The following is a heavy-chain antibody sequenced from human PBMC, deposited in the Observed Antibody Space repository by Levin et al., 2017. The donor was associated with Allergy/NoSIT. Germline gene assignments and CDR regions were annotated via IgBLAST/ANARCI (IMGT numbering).Heavy chain of an antibody. J-gene: IGHJ4*02. V-gene: IGHV1-18*01. Sequence: KAGESLKISCQASGYTFNTYGITWVRQAPGRGLEWMGWISGYNGNTHYAKNLQGRVTMTTDTSTSTAYMELRSLRSDDTAVYYCARDRRKISYGGIIEGAWGQGTQVTVSS. CDR1: GYTFNTYG. D-gene: IGHD3-16*02. CDR3: ARDRRKISYGGIIEGA. CDR2: ISGYNGNT.